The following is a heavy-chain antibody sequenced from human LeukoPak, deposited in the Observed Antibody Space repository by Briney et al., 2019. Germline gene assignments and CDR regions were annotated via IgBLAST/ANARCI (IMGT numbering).Heavy chain of an antibody. D-gene: IGHD1-7*01. CDR2: ITGAGSTT. J-gene: IGHJ4*02. CDR3: VRDRNYFEALQRSY. Sequence: GGSLRLSCAASGFIFSSHAMSWVRQDPGRGLEWVSSITGAGSTTYYPESVKGRFTISRDNSRNTLYLQMNSLRVEDTAVYFCVRDRNYFEALQRSYWGQGTLVTVSS. V-gene: IGHV3-23*01. CDR1: GFIFSSHA.